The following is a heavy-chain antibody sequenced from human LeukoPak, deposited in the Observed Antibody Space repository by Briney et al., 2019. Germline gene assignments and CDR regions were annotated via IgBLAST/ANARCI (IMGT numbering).Heavy chain of an antibody. CDR3: VSTVTPDNYFDY. CDR2: INPSGGST. V-gene: IGHV1-46*01. J-gene: IGHJ4*02. Sequence: GASVKVSCKASGYTFTSYGISWVRQAPGQGLEWMGIINPSGGSTSYAQKFQGRVTMTRDTSTSTVYMELSSLRSEDTAVYYCVSTVTPDNYFDYWGKGTLVTVSS. D-gene: IGHD4-17*01. CDR1: GYTFTSYG.